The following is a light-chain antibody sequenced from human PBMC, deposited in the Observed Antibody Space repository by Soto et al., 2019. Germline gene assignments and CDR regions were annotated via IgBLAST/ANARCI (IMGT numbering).Light chain of an antibody. Sequence: DIQMTQSPSSVSASVGDRVTITCRASQDINSWLAWYQQKPGKAPKLLIYATSSLQSGVPSRFXXSGSGTDFTLTISSVQPEDFATYYCQQANSYPPQITFGQGTRLEMK. CDR1: QDINSW. CDR2: ATS. CDR3: QQANSYPPQIT. V-gene: IGKV1D-12*01. J-gene: IGKJ5*01.